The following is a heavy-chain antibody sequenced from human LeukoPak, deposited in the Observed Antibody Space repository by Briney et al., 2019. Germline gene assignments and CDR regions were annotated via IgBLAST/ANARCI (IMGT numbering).Heavy chain of an antibody. D-gene: IGHD3-3*01. CDR2: ISGSGGST. Sequence: GGSLRLSCAASGFTFSSYAMSWVRQAPGKGLEWVSAISGSGGSTYYADSVKGRFTISRDNSKNTLYLQMNSLRAQDTAVYYCAKDDSRDTIFGVVIRTHVGDAFDIRGQGTMVTVSS. CDR3: AKDDSRDTIFGVVIRTHVGDAFDI. V-gene: IGHV3-23*01. CDR1: GFTFSSYA. J-gene: IGHJ3*02.